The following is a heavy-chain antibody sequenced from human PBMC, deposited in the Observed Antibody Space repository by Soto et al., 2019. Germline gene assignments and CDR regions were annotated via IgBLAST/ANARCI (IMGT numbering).Heavy chain of an antibody. Sequence: QVQLQESGPGLVKPSETLSLTCTVSGGSISSYYWSWIRQPPGKGLEWIGYIYYSGSTTYNPSLKSRVTISVDTSKNQFSLKLSSVTAADTAVYYFARRYSSSFDYWGQGTLVTVSS. J-gene: IGHJ4*02. D-gene: IGHD6-13*01. CDR3: ARRYSSSFDY. V-gene: IGHV4-59*08. CDR1: GGSISSYY. CDR2: IYYSGST.